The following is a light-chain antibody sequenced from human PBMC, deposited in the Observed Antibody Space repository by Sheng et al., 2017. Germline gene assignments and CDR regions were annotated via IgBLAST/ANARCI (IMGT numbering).Light chain of an antibody. CDR3: QQYISNPRT. CDR2: EAS. J-gene: IGKJ1*01. Sequence: DIQMTQSPSTLSASVGDRVTITCRASQIINRWLAWYQQKPGKAPEVLIYEASTLKSGVPSRFSGSGSGTEFSLTISSLQPDDFATYYCQQYISNPRTFGQGTKVEIK. CDR1: QIINRW. V-gene: IGKV1-5*03.